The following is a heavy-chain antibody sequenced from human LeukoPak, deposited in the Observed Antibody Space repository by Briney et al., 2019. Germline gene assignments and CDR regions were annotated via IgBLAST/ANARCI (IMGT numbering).Heavy chain of an antibody. V-gene: IGHV3-7*01. CDR3: AKDRYSYAFEYSDS. D-gene: IGHD5-18*01. CDR2: INHNGNVN. Sequence: PGGSLRLSCAASGFTFSSYWMNWARPAPGKGLEWVASINHNGNVNYYVDSVKGRFTISRDNSKNTLSLQVSSLRTEDTAVYYCAKDRYSYAFEYSDSWGQGTLVTVSS. CDR1: GFTFSSYW. J-gene: IGHJ4*02.